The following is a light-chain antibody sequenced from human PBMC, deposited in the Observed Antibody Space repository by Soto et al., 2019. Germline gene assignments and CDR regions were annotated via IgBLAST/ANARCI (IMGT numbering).Light chain of an antibody. CDR3: QQYGSSPFT. CDR1: QSVGSTY. Sequence: EVVLTQSPATLSLSPGERATLSCRASQSVGSTYLAWYQQKPGQAPRLLIYGASSRATGIPDRFSGSGSGTDFTLTISRLEPEDFVVYYCQQYGSSPFTFGGGTKVDNK. J-gene: IGKJ4*01. V-gene: IGKV3-20*01. CDR2: GAS.